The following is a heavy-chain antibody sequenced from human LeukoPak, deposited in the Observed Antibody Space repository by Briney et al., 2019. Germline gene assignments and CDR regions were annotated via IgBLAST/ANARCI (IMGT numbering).Heavy chain of an antibody. CDR2: IYPGDSDT. J-gene: IGHJ4*02. D-gene: IGHD1-1*01. CDR1: GYSFTSYW. CDR3: ARRGQNWNEGLDY. V-gene: IGHV5-51*01. Sequence: ASVKVSCKASGYSFTSYWIGWVRQMPGKGLEWMGIIYPGDSDTRYSPSFQGQVTISADKSISTAYLQWSSLKASDTAMYYCARRGQNWNEGLDYWGQGTLVTVSS.